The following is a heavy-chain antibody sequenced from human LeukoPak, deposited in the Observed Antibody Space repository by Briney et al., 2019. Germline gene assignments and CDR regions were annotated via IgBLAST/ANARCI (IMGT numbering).Heavy chain of an antibody. CDR1: GGTFSSYA. J-gene: IGHJ4*02. CDR2: IIPILGIA. V-gene: IGHV1-69*04. Sequence: ASVKVSCKASGGTFSSYAISWVRQAPGQGLEWMGRIIPILGIANYAQKFQGRVTITADKSTSTAYMGLSSLRSEDTAVYYCARAPTGDPLLDYWGQGTLVTVSS. CDR3: ARAPTGDPLLDY.